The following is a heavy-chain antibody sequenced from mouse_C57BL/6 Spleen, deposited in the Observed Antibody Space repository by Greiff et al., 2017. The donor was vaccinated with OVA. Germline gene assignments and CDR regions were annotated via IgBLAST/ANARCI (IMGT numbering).Heavy chain of an antibody. D-gene: IGHD3-2*02. CDR1: GYAFSSSW. J-gene: IGHJ2*01. V-gene: IGHV1-82*01. CDR2: IYPGDGDT. CDR3: ARERRSGPYYCDY. Sequence: QVQLQQSGPELVKPGASVKISCKASGYAFSSSWMNWVKQRPGKGLEWIGRIYPGDGDTNYNGKFKGKATLTADKSSSTAYMQLSSLTSEDSAVYFCARERRSGPYYCDYWGQGTTLTVSS.